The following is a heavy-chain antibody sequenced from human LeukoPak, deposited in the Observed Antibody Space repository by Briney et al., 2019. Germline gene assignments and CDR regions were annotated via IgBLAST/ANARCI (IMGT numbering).Heavy chain of an antibody. CDR2: ISYDGSNK. CDR3: ARARAPYGSGSYCMDV. J-gene: IGHJ6*02. Sequence: QPGGSLRLSCAASGFTFSSYAMHWVRQAPGKGLEWVAVISYDGSNKYYADSVKGRFTISRDNSKNTLYLQMNSLRAEDTAVYYRARARAPYGSGSYCMDVWGQGTTVTVSS. D-gene: IGHD3-10*01. CDR1: GFTFSSYA. V-gene: IGHV3-30-3*01.